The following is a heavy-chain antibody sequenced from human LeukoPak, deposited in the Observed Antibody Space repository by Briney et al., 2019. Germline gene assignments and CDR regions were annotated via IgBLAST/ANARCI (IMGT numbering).Heavy chain of an antibody. J-gene: IGHJ4*02. CDR1: GYTFTNYD. Sequence: ASVKVSCKVSGYTFTNYDINWVRQASGQGLEWMGWMNPNSGNTGYAQKFQGRDTMTRNIAISTAYMELSSLRSEDTAVYYCAVTRGYSGYDFRFNYWGQGTLVTVSS. D-gene: IGHD5-12*01. CDR3: AVTRGYSGYDFRFNY. CDR2: MNPNSGNT. V-gene: IGHV1-8*01.